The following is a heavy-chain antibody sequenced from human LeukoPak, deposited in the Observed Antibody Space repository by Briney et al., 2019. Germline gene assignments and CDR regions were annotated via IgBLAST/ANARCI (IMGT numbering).Heavy chain of an antibody. Sequence: SETLSLTCTVSGYSISSGYYWGWIRQPPGKGLEWIGSIYHSGSTYYNPSLKSRVTISVDTSKNQFSLKLSSVTAADTAVYYCARDSRSYSSGWFSWFDPWGQGTLVTVSS. CDR1: GYSISSGYY. J-gene: IGHJ5*02. CDR3: ARDSRSYSSGWFSWFDP. V-gene: IGHV4-38-2*02. CDR2: IYHSGST. D-gene: IGHD6-19*01.